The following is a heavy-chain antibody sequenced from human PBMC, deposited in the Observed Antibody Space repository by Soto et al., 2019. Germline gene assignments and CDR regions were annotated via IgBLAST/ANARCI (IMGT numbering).Heavy chain of an antibody. Sequence: ASVKVSCKASGYTFTSYGISWVRQAPGQGLEWMGWISAYNGNTNYAQKLQGRVTMTTDTSTSTAYMELRSLRSDDTAVYYCARXPVRYSYGRYYYYGMDVWGQGTTVTVSS. CDR1: GYTFTSYG. D-gene: IGHD5-18*01. CDR3: ARXPVRYSYGRYYYYGMDV. V-gene: IGHV1-18*01. CDR2: ISAYNGNT. J-gene: IGHJ6*02.